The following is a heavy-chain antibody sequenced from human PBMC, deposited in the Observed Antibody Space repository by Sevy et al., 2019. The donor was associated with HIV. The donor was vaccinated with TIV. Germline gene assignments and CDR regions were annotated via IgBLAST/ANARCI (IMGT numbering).Heavy chain of an antibody. Sequence: ASVKVSCKASGYTFTSYYMHWVRQAPGQGLEWMGIINPSGGSTSYAQKLQGRVTMSRDTSTSTVYMELSSLRSEDTAVYDCARDLTVIGSSYYGAFDIWGQGTMVTVSS. D-gene: IGHD1-26*01. CDR2: INPSGGST. V-gene: IGHV1-46*01. J-gene: IGHJ3*02. CDR1: GYTFTSYY. CDR3: ARDLTVIGSSYYGAFDI.